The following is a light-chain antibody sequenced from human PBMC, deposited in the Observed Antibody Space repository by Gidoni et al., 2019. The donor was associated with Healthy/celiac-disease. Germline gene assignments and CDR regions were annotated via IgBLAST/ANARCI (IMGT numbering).Light chain of an antibody. CDR1: QSISTY. V-gene: IGKV1-39*01. CDR2: AAS. CDR3: QQSYSTFT. J-gene: IGKJ3*01. Sequence: DIQLTQSPSSLSASVGDRVTISCRASQSISTYVNWYQQRTGKAPKLLIFAASSLQSGVPSRFSGSGSGTDFTLSINSMQPEDFATYYWQQSYSTFTFGPGTRVEMK.